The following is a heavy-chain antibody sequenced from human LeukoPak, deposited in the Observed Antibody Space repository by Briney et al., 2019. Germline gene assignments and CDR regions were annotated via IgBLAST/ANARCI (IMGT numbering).Heavy chain of an antibody. V-gene: IGHV3-23*01. J-gene: IGHJ4*02. CDR2: ISGSGGST. CDR1: GFTFSSYA. Sequence: PGGSLRLSCAASGFTFSSYAMSWVRQAPGKGLEWVSAISGSGGSTYYADYVKGRFTIARDNSKNTLYLQMNSLRAEDTAVYYCAKDPVGSSWFFDYWGQGTLVTVSS. CDR3: AKDPVGSSWFFDY. D-gene: IGHD6-13*01.